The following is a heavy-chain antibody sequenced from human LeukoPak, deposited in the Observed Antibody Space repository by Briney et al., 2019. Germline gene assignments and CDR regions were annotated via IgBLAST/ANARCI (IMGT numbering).Heavy chain of an antibody. V-gene: IGHV5-51*01. D-gene: IGHD2-15*01. CDR1: GYSFISDW. Sequence: PGESLKISCKGSGYSFISDWIGWVGQMPGKGLEWMGIINLGDSDTRYSPSFQGQVTFSADKSISTAYLQWSSLKASDTAMYYCARHKSKEEGSYHFDYWGQGTLVTVSS. CDR3: ARHKSKEEGSYHFDY. J-gene: IGHJ4*02. CDR2: INLGDSDT.